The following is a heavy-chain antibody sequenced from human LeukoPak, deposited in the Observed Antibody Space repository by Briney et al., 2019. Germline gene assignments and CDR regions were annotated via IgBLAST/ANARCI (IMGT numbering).Heavy chain of an antibody. CDR2: ISGSGGST. Sequence: QTGGSLRLSCAASGFTFSSYAMSWVRQAPGKRREWGSAISGSGGSTYYADSVKGRFTISRDNSKNTLYLQMNSLRAEDTAVYYCASWPTIVVVPAAPDYWGQGTLVTVSS. V-gene: IGHV3-23*01. CDR3: ASWPTIVVVPAAPDY. CDR1: GFTFSSYA. J-gene: IGHJ4*02. D-gene: IGHD2-2*01.